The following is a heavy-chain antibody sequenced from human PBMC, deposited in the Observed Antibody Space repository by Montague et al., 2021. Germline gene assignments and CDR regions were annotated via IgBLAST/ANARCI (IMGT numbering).Heavy chain of an antibody. CDR3: ANNIHFDY. CDR1: GFTFSLYA. Sequence: SLRLSCAVSGFTFSLYAMNWVRQAPGKGLEWVSAISGSGGNTYYADSVKGRFTISRDNSKNTVYLQMNSLRADDTAVYYCANNIHFDYWGQGTLVTVSS. J-gene: IGHJ4*02. CDR2: ISGSGGNT. V-gene: IGHV3-23*01.